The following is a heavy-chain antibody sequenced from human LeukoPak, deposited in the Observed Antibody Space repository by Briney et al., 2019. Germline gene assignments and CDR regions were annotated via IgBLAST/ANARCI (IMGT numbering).Heavy chain of an antibody. Sequence: AASVKVSCKASGYSFTSYAMHWVRQAPGQRLEWMGWINAGNGKTKYSQKFQGRVTITRDTSATTAHMELSRLSSENTAMYSCARVRTYSSGPSGYWGQGTLVTVSS. CDR2: INAGNGKT. J-gene: IGHJ4*02. CDR1: GYSFTSYA. V-gene: IGHV1-3*01. D-gene: IGHD6-19*01. CDR3: ARVRTYSSGPSGY.